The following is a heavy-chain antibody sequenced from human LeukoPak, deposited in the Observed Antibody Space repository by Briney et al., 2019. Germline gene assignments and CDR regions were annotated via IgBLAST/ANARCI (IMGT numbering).Heavy chain of an antibody. CDR3: ARGESYYDSSGDALDI. V-gene: IGHV4-39*07. CDR1: GGSISSSSYY. CDR2: IYYSGST. Sequence: PSETLSLTCTVSGGSISSSSYYWGWIRQPPGKGLEWIGSIYYSGSTYYNPSLKSRVTISVDTSKNQFSLKLSSVTAADTAVYYCARGESYYDSSGDALDIWGQGTMVTVSS. D-gene: IGHD3-22*01. J-gene: IGHJ3*02.